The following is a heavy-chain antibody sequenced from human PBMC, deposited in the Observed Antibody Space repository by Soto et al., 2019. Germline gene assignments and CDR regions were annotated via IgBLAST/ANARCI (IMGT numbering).Heavy chain of an antibody. V-gene: IGHV4-61*01. Sequence: PSETLSLTCFVSGGSVSSTYYYWSWIRQPPGKGLEWIGYIYYSGRTDYKSSLKSRVTISVDRSKNQFSLKLSSVTAADTAVYYCARATVTRVDYWGQGTLVTVSS. D-gene: IGHD4-17*01. J-gene: IGHJ4*02. CDR1: GGSVSSTYYY. CDR3: ARATVTRVDY. CDR2: IYYSGRT.